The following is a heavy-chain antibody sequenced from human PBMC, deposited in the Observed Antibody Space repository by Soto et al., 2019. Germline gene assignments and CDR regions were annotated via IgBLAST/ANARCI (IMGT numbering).Heavy chain of an antibody. D-gene: IGHD1-7*01. J-gene: IGHJ4*02. Sequence: PGGSLRLSCAASGSTFSTYALSWVRQAPGKGLEWVSAISANGQGIYYADSVRGRFTISRDNSKNTIFLHMDSLRAEDTAVYYCAKDRNYPRDQFHYWGQGTLVTVSS. CDR1: GSTFSTYA. CDR3: AKDRNYPRDQFHY. CDR2: ISANGQGI. V-gene: IGHV3-23*01.